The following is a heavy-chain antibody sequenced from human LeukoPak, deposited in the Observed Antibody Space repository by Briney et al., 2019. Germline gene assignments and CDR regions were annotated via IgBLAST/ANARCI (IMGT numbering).Heavy chain of an antibody. D-gene: IGHD3-9*01. CDR2: IYYSGST. CDR3: ARLWYFDWLSYFDY. Sequence: PSETLSLTCTVSGGSLRSSSYYWGWIRQPPGKGLEWIGSIYYSGSTYYNPSLKSRVTISVDTSKNQFSLKLSSVTAADTAVYYCARLWYFDWLSYFDYWGQGTLVTVSS. V-gene: IGHV4-39*01. CDR1: GGSLRSSSYY. J-gene: IGHJ4*02.